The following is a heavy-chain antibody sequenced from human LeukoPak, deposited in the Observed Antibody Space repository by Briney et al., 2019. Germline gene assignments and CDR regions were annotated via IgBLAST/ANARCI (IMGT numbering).Heavy chain of an antibody. D-gene: IGHD3-10*01. J-gene: IGHJ6*03. CDR3: ARGLSVLWFGGSRSDYYYYYMDV. CDR1: GYSITNGYY. CDR2: IYHSGST. Sequence: KASETLSLTCTVSGYSITNGYYWAWIRQPPGKGLEWIGSIYHSGSTYYNSSLKSRVTISVDTSKNQFSLKLSSVTAADTAVYYCARGLSVLWFGGSRSDYYYYYMDVWGKGTTVTISS. V-gene: IGHV4-38-2*02.